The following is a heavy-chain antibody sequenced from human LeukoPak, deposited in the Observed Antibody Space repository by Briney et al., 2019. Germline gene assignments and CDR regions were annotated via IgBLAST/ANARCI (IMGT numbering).Heavy chain of an antibody. CDR1: GDSVSSNNGA. J-gene: IGHJ4*02. CDR2: TYYRSKCYN. Sequence: PSQTLSLNCAISGDSVSSNNGAWNWIRQSPSRGLEWLGRTYYRSKCYNDYAGSLMSRITISPDTSKNQFSLQLYSVTPEDTAVYYCARDFGTTGWHTFDYWGQGTLVIVSS. V-gene: IGHV6-1*01. D-gene: IGHD1-1*01. CDR3: ARDFGTTGWHTFDY.